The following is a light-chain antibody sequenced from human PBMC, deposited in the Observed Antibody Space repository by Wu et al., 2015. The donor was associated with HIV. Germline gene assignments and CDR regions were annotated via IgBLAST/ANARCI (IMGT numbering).Light chain of an antibody. Sequence: MTQSPATLSVSPGERVTLSCRASQSVNNLAWYHHKPGQAPRLLIYGAVTRPTGIPARFRGSGSGTEFSLTFTSMESEDSAVYFCQQYNHWPLTFGAGTKVEI. CDR3: QQYNHWPLT. CDR2: GAV. J-gene: IGKJ4*01. V-gene: IGKV3-15*01. CDR1: QSVNN.